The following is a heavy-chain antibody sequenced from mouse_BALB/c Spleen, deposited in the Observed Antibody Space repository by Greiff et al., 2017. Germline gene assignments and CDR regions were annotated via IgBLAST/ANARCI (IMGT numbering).Heavy chain of an antibody. D-gene: IGHD2-3*01. CDR3: ARGGDGYTYAMDY. CDR1: GFTFSSYG. J-gene: IGHJ4*01. CDR2: INSNGGST. V-gene: IGHV5-6-3*01. Sequence: DVKLVESGGGLVQPGGSLKLSCAASGFTFSSYGMSWVRQTPDKRLELVATINSNGGSTYSPDSVKGRFTISRDNAKNTLYLQMSSLKSEDTAMYYCARGGDGYTYAMDYWGQGTSVTVSS.